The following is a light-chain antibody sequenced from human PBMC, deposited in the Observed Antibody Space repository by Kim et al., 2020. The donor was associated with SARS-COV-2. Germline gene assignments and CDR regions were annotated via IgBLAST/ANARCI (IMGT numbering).Light chain of an antibody. CDR2: LAS. CDR1: QNIASY. V-gene: IGKV1-5*03. Sequence: ASVGDRVTITCRASQNIASYLAWYQHKPGKAPKLLVYLASTLESGVPSRFSGSGSETEFILTISSLQADDFATYYCQHYNSYPYTFGQGTKLEI. CDR3: QHYNSYPYT. J-gene: IGKJ2*01.